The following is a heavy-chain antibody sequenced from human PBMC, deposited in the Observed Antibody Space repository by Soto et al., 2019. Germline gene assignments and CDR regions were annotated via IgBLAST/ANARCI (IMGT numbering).Heavy chain of an antibody. D-gene: IGHD5-12*01. Sequence: EVQLLESGGGLVQPGGSLRLSCAASGFTFNIYAMNWVRQAPGKGLEWVSAISVSGGSTFYGDSVIGRFTISRDNSKNTLYLQMNSLRAADTAVYYCATGQSGQRWADGMDVWGQGTTVTVSS. CDR1: GFTFNIYA. CDR2: ISVSGGST. V-gene: IGHV3-23*01. CDR3: ATGQSGQRWADGMDV. J-gene: IGHJ6*02.